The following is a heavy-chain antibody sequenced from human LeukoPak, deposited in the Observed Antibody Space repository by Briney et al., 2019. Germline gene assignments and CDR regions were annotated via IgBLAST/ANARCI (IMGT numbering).Heavy chain of an antibody. V-gene: IGHV4-34*01. J-gene: IGHJ3*02. D-gene: IGHD7-27*01. CDR3: ARVNWVVLDAFDI. CDR1: GGSFSGYY. Sequence: PSETLSLTCAVYGGSFSGYYWSWIRQPPGKGLEWIGGINHSGSTNYNPSLKSRVTISVDTSKNQFSLKLSSVTAADTAVYYCARVNWVVLDAFDIWGQGTMVTVSS. CDR2: INHSGST.